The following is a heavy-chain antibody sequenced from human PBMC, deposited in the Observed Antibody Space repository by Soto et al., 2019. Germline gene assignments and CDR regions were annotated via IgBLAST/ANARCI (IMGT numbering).Heavy chain of an antibody. CDR2: IYYSGSA. V-gene: IGHV4-39*01. CDR1: GGSISSSTYY. CDR3: ERHGVDYGDYASYYYYGMDV. J-gene: IGHJ6*02. Sequence: QLQLQESGPGLVKPSETLSLTCTVSGGSISSSTYYWGWIRQPPGTGLEWIGMIYYSGSAYYNPSLKSRVTISIDTSKNQFSRRLSSVTAADTAVYYCERHGVDYGDYASYYYYGMDVWGRGTTVTVSS. D-gene: IGHD4-17*01.